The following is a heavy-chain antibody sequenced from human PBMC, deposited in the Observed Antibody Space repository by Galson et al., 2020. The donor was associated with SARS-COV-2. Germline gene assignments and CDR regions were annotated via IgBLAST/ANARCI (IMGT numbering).Heavy chain of an antibody. V-gene: IGHV1-8*01. J-gene: IGHJ5*02. D-gene: IGHD3-16*01. Sequence: ASVQVSCKASGYTFPNYDINWVRQATGQGLEWMGWMNPKSGYTGYARKFQGRVSMTSNTSISTAYMELSSLRSEDTAVYYCARGGLMIANWCDPWAQGTLVTVSS. CDR1: GYTFPNYD. CDR2: MNPKSGYT. CDR3: ARGGLMIANWCDP.